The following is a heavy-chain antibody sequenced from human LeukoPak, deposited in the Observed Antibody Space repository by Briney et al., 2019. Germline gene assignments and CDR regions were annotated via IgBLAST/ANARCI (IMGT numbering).Heavy chain of an antibody. CDR3: AKPPSGNYYPFDY. CDR1: GFMFSSYG. D-gene: IGHD3-10*01. Sequence: PGGSLRLSCAASGFMFSSYGMSWVRQAPEKGLQWVSAISGNGGDTYYTDSVKGRFTISRDNSKNTLYLQMNSLRAEDTAVYYCAKPPSGNYYPFDYWGQGTLVTVSS. CDR2: ISGNGGDT. V-gene: IGHV3-23*01. J-gene: IGHJ4*02.